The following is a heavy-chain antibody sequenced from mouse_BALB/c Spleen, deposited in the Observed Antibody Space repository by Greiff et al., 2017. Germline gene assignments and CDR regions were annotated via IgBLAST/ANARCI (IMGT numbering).Heavy chain of an antibody. CDR3: ARQDGNFDY. Sequence: EVKVVESGGDLVKPGGSLKLSCAASGFTFSSYGMSWVRQTPDKRLEWVATISSGGSYTYYPDSVKGRFTISRDNAKNTLYLQMSSLKSEDTAMYYCARQDGNFDYWGQGTTLTVSS. J-gene: IGHJ2*01. CDR2: ISSGGSYT. CDR1: GFTFSSYG. V-gene: IGHV5-6*01.